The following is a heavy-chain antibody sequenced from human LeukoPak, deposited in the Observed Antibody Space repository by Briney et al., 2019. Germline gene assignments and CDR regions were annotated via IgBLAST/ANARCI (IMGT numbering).Heavy chain of an antibody. CDR2: IYSGGST. V-gene: IGHV3-66*04. D-gene: IGHD2-2*01. Sequence: PGGSLRLSCAASGFTVSSNYMSWVRQAPGRGLEWVSIIYSGGSTYYADSVKDRFTISRGNSKNTLFLQMNNLRAEDTAVYYCARHRGYCSSTSCYPYYFDHWGQGTLVTVSS. CDR1: GFTVSSNY. J-gene: IGHJ4*02. CDR3: ARHRGYCSSTSCYPYYFDH.